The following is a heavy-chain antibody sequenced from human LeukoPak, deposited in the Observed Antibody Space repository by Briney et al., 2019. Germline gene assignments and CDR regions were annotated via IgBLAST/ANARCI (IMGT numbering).Heavy chain of an antibody. V-gene: IGHV3-30-3*01. CDR1: GFTFSSYA. CDR2: ISYDGSNK. D-gene: IGHD3-22*01. Sequence: GGSLRLSCAASGFTFSSYAMHWVRQAPGKGLEWVAVISYDGSNKYYADAVKGRFTISRDNSKNTLYLQMNSLRAEDTAVYYCARVTLTTTIIGRRTVDAFDIWGQGTMVTVSS. J-gene: IGHJ3*02. CDR3: ARVTLTTTIIGRRTVDAFDI.